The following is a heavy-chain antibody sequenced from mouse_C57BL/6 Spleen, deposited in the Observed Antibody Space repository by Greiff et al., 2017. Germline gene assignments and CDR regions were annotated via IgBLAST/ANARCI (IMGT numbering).Heavy chain of an antibody. D-gene: IGHD1-1*01. CDR1: GFTFSSYG. CDR3: ARGYDGSSSYWYFDV. J-gene: IGHJ1*03. CDR2: ISSGGSYT. V-gene: IGHV5-6*01. Sequence: VQLKESGGDLVKPGGSLKLSCAASGFTFSSYGMSWVRQTPDKRLEWVATISSGGSYTYYPDSVKGRFTISRDNAKNTLYLQMSSLKSEDTAMYYCARGYDGSSSYWYFDVWGTGTTVTVSS.